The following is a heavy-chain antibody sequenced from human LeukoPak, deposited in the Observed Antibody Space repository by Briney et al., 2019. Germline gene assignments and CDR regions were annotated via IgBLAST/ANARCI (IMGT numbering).Heavy chain of an antibody. D-gene: IGHD6-19*01. CDR3: AKDHRYSSGWYHGH. Sequence: PGGSLRLSCAASGFTFSSYAMSWVRQAPGKGLEWVSAISGSGGSTYYADSVKGRFTISRDNSKNTLYLQMNSLRAEDTAVYYCAKDHRYSSGWYHGHWGQGTLVTVSS. V-gene: IGHV3-23*01. CDR2: ISGSGGST. CDR1: GFTFSSYA. J-gene: IGHJ4*02.